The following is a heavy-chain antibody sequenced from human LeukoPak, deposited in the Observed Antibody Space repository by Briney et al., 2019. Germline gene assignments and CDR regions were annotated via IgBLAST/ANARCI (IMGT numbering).Heavy chain of an antibody. Sequence: GESLKISCKGSGYSFTSYWIGWVRQMPGKGLEWMGIIYPGDSDTRYSPSFQGLVTISADKSISTAYLQWSSLKASDTAMYYCARHIVGATLNDAFDIWGQGTMVTVSS. CDR3: ARHIVGATLNDAFDI. CDR1: GYSFTSYW. V-gene: IGHV5-51*01. CDR2: IYPGDSDT. D-gene: IGHD1-26*01. J-gene: IGHJ3*02.